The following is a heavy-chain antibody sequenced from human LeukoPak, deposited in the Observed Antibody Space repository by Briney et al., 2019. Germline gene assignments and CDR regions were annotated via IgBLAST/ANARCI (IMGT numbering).Heavy chain of an antibody. CDR1: GYTLTELP. D-gene: IGHD1-26*01. J-gene: IGHJ4*02. V-gene: IGHV1-24*01. Sequence: ASVKVSCKVSGYTLTELPIHWVRQAPGKGLEWMGGFDPKDGGTIYAQNFQGRVTLTEDTSTDTAYMELSSLRSEDTAVYYCATELIVGPTTDLDYWGQGTLVTVSS. CDR3: ATELIVGPTTDLDY. CDR2: FDPKDGGT.